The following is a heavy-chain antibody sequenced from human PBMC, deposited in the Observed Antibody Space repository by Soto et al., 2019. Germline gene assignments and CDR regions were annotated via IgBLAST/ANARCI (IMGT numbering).Heavy chain of an antibody. CDR1: GFTFRSYW. CDR2: INSDGSST. V-gene: IGHV3-74*01. D-gene: IGHD2-15*01. J-gene: IGHJ4*02. Sequence: EVQLVESGGGLVQPGGSLRLSCAASGFTFRSYWMQWFRQAPGKGLVWVSWINSDGSSTRYAESVKGRFTISRDNAKNTLYLQMNSLRAEDTAVYYCASGGRSLNFDSWGQGTLVTVSS. CDR3: ASGGRSLNFDS.